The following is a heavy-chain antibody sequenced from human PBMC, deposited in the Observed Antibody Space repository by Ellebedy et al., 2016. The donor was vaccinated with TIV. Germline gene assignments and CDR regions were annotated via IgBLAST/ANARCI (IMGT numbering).Heavy chain of an antibody. D-gene: IGHD1-1*01. J-gene: IGHJ4*02. Sequence: GGSLRLSCAASGFTFSSYAMSWVRQAPGKGLEWVSYISSSSSTIYYADSVKGRFTIPRDNAKNSLYLQMNSLRAEDTAVYYCARESGWNDGGDFDYWGQGTLVTVSS. CDR1: GFTFSSYA. CDR3: ARESGWNDGGDFDY. V-gene: IGHV3-48*04. CDR2: ISSSSSTI.